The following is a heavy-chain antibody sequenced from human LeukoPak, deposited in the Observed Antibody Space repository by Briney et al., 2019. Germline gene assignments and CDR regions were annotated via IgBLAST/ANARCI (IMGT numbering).Heavy chain of an antibody. V-gene: IGHV4-4*08. D-gene: IGHD1-26*01. Sequence: KASESLSLTRRVSGGSISISYWGWIRQPPGGGREWIGFVYSSGNTYYNPSLERRVTISVDTSKNQFSLKMSTVTAEDTAVYYCAKHWDHYWFDPWGQGTLVTVSS. CDR1: GGSISISY. CDR3: AKHWDHYWFDP. J-gene: IGHJ5*02. CDR2: VYSSGNT.